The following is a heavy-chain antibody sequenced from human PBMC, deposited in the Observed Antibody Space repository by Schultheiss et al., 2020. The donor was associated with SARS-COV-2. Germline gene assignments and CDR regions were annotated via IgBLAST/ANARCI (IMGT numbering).Heavy chain of an antibody. CDR2: IYYSGST. CDR3: ARRQAHYYGSGSYLDV. V-gene: IGHV4-59*06. J-gene: IGHJ6*02. D-gene: IGHD3-10*01. CDR1: GGSISSYY. Sequence: SETLSLTCTVSGGSISSYYWSWIRQHPGKGLEWIGYIYYSGSTYYNPSLKSLVTISVDTSKNQFSLKLSSVTAADTAVYYCARRQAHYYGSGSYLDVWGQGTTVTVSS.